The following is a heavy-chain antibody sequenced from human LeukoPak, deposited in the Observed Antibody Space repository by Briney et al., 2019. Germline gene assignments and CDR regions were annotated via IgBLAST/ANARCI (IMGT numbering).Heavy chain of an antibody. Sequence: PSETLSLTCTVSGYSLGNGYFWGWMRPPPGKGLEWIGNIYRTGTAFNNPSLQRRLSMSVDTSKKTFSLNLTSVTAAHPHVYFCPRHGYSPVGYDLWGEGTGVSVSS. J-gene: IGHJ3*01. V-gene: IGHV4-38-2*02. D-gene: IGHD5-18*01. CDR2: IYRTGTA. CDR1: GYSLGNGYF. CDR3: PRHGYSPVGYDL.